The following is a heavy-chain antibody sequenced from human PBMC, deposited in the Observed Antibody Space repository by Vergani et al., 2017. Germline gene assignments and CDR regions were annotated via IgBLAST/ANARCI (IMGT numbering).Heavy chain of an antibody. CDR3: AKGGPIFPYEMDI. D-gene: IGHD3-3*02. CDR1: GFTFNSYG. CDR2: IRYDGPNK. V-gene: IGHV3-30*02. Sequence: QVQLVESGGGVVQPGGSLRLSCAASGFTFNSYGMHWVRQAPGKGLEWVASIRYDGPNKYYADSVTGRFSISRDNSKSTLYLQLNSLRSDDTAVYYCAKGGPIFPYEMDIWGQGTTVTVSS. J-gene: IGHJ6*02.